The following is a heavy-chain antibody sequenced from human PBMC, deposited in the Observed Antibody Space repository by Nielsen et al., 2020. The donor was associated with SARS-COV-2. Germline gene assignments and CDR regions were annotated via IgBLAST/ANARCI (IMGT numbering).Heavy chain of an antibody. CDR2: IYYSGST. CDR3: ARATVLRYFDWLPLGMDV. Sequence: WIRQPPGKGLEWIGYIYYSGSTYYSPSLKSRVTISVDTSKNQFSLKLSSVTAADTAVYYCARATVLRYFDWLPLGMDVWGQGTTVTVSS. V-gene: IGHV4-31*02. D-gene: IGHD3-9*01. J-gene: IGHJ6*02.